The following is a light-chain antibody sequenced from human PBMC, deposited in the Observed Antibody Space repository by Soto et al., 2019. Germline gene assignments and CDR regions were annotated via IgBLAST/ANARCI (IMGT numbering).Light chain of an antibody. CDR3: QQYGSSPLT. J-gene: IGKJ4*01. Sequence: EIVLTQSPGTLSLSPGERATLSCRASQSVGSSYLAWYQQKPGQAPRLLIYGASTRATGIPDRFSGSGSGTDFTFTISRLESEDVAVYFCQQYGSSPLTFGGGTKVEIK. CDR2: GAS. V-gene: IGKV3-20*01. CDR1: QSVGSSY.